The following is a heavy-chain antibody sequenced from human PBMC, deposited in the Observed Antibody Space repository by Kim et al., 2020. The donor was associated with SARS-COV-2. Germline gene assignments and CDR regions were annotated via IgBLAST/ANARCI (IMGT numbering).Heavy chain of an antibody. V-gene: IGHV4-59*13. CDR2: IYYSGST. D-gene: IGHD3-22*01. CDR3: ARKIKNYYDRARAFDI. J-gene: IGHJ3*02. Sequence: SETLSLTCTVSGGSISSYYWSWIRQPPGKGLEWIGYIYYSGSTNYNPSLKSRVTISVDTSKNQFSLKLSSVTAADTAVYYCARKIKNYYDRARAFDIWGQGTMVTVSS. CDR1: GGSISSYY.